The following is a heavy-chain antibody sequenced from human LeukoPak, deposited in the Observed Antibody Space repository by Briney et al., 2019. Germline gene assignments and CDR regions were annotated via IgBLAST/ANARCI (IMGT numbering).Heavy chain of an antibody. Sequence: SQTLSLTCTVSGGSISSGGYYWSWIRQHPGKGLEWIGYIYYSGSTYYNPSRKSRVTISVDTSKNQFSLKLSSVTAADTAVYYCARLYCSSTSCPFDYWGQGTLVTVSS. V-gene: IGHV4-31*03. CDR2: IYYSGST. D-gene: IGHD2-2*01. CDR3: ARLYCSSTSCPFDY. J-gene: IGHJ4*02. CDR1: GGSISSGGYY.